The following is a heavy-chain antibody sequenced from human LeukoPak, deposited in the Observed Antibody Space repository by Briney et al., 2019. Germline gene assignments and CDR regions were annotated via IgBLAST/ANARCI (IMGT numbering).Heavy chain of an antibody. CDR2: ISGSGGST. V-gene: IGHV3-23*01. D-gene: IGHD6-19*01. CDR1: GFYFSTYA. CDR3: AKDPDYSSGWPHYFVY. Sequence: GGSLRLSCAASGFYFSTYAMSWVRQAPGKGLEWVSGISGSGGSTYYADSVKGRFTMSRDNSKKTLYLHMNSLRAADTAVYYCAKDPDYSSGWPHYFVYWVQGGVVTVSS. J-gene: IGHJ4*02.